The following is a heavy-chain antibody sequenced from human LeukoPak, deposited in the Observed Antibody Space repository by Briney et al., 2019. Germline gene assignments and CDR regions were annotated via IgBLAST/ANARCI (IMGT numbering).Heavy chain of an antibody. CDR2: IYSGGNT. CDR3: ARGQSGTPHYYYGMDV. V-gene: IGHV3-53*01. Sequence: GGSLRLSCAASGFTVSGNYMSWVRQAPGKGLEWVSIIYSGGNTYYADSVKGRFTVSRDNSKNTLSLQMNSLRAEDTAVYYCARGQSGTPHYYYGMDVWGQGTTVTVSS. J-gene: IGHJ6*02. D-gene: IGHD3-10*01. CDR1: GFTVSGNY.